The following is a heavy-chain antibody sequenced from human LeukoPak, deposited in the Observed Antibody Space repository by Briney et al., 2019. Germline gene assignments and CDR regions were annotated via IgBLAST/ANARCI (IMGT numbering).Heavy chain of an antibody. Sequence: SETLSLTCTVSGGSVSSYYWNWIRQPAGKGLEWIGRIYTSGSTNYNPSLKSRVTMSVDTSKNQFSLKLGSVTAADTAVYYCAREAPRPYGDYNPYSISHFGYWGQGTLVTVSS. V-gene: IGHV4-4*07. CDR3: AREAPRPYGDYNPYSISHFGY. D-gene: IGHD4-17*01. CDR1: GGSVSSYY. CDR2: IYTSGST. J-gene: IGHJ4*02.